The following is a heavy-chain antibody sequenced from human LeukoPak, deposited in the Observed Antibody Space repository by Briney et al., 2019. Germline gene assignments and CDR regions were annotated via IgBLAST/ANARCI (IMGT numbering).Heavy chain of an antibody. V-gene: IGHV3-30*02. CDR1: GFTFSSYG. CDR3: AKEATMVRGVIPSDY. Sequence: GESLRLSCAASGFTFSSYGMHWVRQAPGKGLEWVAFIRYDGSNKYYADSVKGRFTISRDNSKNTLYLQMNSLRAEDTAVYYCAKEATMVRGVIPSDYWGQGTLVTVSS. CDR2: IRYDGSNK. D-gene: IGHD3-10*01. J-gene: IGHJ4*02.